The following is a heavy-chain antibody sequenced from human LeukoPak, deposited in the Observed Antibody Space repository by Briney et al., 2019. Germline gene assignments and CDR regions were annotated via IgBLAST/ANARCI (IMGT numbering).Heavy chain of an antibody. CDR1: GFSLNTDGMR. CDR2: IDWNDDK. J-gene: IGHJ4*02. Sequence: SGPALVKPTQTLTLTCSFSGFSLNTDGMRVSWIRQSPGKAPEWLARIDWNDDKFYSTSLETRLTISKDTSKNQVVLTLTNMDPVDTATYYCARMGYCSINYCVMPPYFDFWGQGAPVAVSS. CDR3: ARMGYCSINYCVMPPYFDF. V-gene: IGHV2-70*04. D-gene: IGHD2-2*01.